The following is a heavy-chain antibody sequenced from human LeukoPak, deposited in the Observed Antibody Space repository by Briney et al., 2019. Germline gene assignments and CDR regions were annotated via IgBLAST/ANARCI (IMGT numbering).Heavy chain of an antibody. J-gene: IGHJ4*02. CDR3: ARRGPYFDY. CDR1: GFTFSNHG. CDR2: ISATSTDI. V-gene: IGHV3-21*05. D-gene: IGHD3-10*01. Sequence: KSGGSLRLPCAASGFTFSNHGMNGVRQPPGKGLEGISYISATSTDIYSVDSVKGRFTISRDNAKNSLYLQMNSLRPEDTSIYYCARRGPYFDYWGQGILVTVSS.